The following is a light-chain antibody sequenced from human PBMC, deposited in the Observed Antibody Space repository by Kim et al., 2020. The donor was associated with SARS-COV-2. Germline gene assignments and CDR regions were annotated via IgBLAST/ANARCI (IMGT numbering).Light chain of an antibody. Sequence: ASVGDRVTITCRASQGISDYLAWYQQKPGKVPRLLIHAASTLQSGVPSRFSGSGSGTDFTLTISSLQPEDVATYYCQKYNSDPRTFGQGTKVEIK. V-gene: IGKV1-27*01. CDR1: QGISDY. J-gene: IGKJ1*01. CDR3: QKYNSDPRT. CDR2: AAS.